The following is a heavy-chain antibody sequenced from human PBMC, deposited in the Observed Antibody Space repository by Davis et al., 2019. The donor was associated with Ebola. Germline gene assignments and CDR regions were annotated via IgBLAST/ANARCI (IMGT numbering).Heavy chain of an antibody. CDR3: ASRGPNWGSVGAFDI. V-gene: IGHV5-51*01. CDR2: IYPGDSDT. D-gene: IGHD7-27*01. CDR1: GYSFTSYW. Sequence: GESLKISCKGSGYSFTSYWIGWVRQMPGKGLEWMGIIYPGDSDTRYSPSFQGQVTISADKSISTAYLQWSSLKASDTAMYYCASRGPNWGSVGAFDIWGQGTMVTVSS. J-gene: IGHJ3*02.